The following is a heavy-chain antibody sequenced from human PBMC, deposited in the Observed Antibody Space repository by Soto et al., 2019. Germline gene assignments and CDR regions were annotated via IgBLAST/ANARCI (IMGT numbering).Heavy chain of an antibody. Sequence: QVQLVESGGGVVQPGRSLRLSCAASGFTYSTYTMHWVRQAPGKGLEWVAVISYDGNNKFYADSVKGRFTISRDSTKQTLYLQMNCLRPDDTAMYYCARDGVSSTDYTWNYGTYFDYWAQGALVTVSS. V-gene: IGHV3-30-3*01. D-gene: IGHD1-7*01. CDR3: ARDGVSSTDYTWNYGTYFDY. CDR1: GFTYSTYT. J-gene: IGHJ4*02. CDR2: ISYDGNNK.